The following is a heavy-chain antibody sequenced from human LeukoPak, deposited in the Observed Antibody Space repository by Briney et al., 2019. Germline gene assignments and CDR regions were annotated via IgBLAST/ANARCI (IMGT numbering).Heavy chain of an antibody. D-gene: IGHD5-18*01. CDR2: INPNSGGT. Sequence: ASVKVSCKASGYTFTGYYMHWMRQAPGQGLEWMGWINPNSGGTNYAQKFQGRVTMTRDTSISTAYMELSRLRPDDTAVYYCARGAGMVPDALDIWGQGTMVTVSS. J-gene: IGHJ3*02. CDR1: GYTFTGYY. CDR3: ARGAGMVPDALDI. V-gene: IGHV1-2*02.